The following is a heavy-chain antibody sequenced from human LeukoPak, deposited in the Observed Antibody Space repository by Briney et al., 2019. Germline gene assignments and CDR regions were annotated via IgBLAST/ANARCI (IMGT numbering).Heavy chain of an antibody. Sequence: ASVKVSCKASGYTFTTYAMHWVRQAPGQRLEWMGCINAGNGNTKYSQKFQGRVTITRDTSASTAYMELSSLRSEDTAVHYCARTTAMVTIFDCWGQGTLVTVSS. CDR2: INAGNGNT. V-gene: IGHV1-3*01. CDR3: ARTTAMVTIFDC. J-gene: IGHJ4*02. D-gene: IGHD5-18*01. CDR1: GYTFTTYA.